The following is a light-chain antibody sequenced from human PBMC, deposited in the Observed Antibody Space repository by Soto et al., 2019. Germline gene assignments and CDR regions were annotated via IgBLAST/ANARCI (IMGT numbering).Light chain of an antibody. V-gene: IGKV3-11*01. CDR1: QSVSSY. CDR3: QQRSNWPPYT. Sequence: EIVLTQSPATLSLSPGERATLSCRASQSVSSYLAGYQQKPGQAPRLLIYDASNRATGIPARFSGSGSGTDFTLTVSSLEPEDCAVYCCQQRSNWPPYTFGQGTKLEIK. CDR2: DAS. J-gene: IGKJ2*01.